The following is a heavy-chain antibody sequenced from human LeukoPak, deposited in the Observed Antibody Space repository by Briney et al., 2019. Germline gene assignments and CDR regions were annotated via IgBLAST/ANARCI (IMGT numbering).Heavy chain of an antibody. V-gene: IGHV3-53*01. CDR3: AKDRYFRHGAGNWFDP. D-gene: IGHD3-9*01. Sequence: GGSLRLSCAASGFTVSSNYMSWVRQAPGKGLEWVSVIYSGGSTYYADSVRGRFTISRDNSKNTLYLQMNSLRAEDTAVYYCAKDRYFRHGAGNWFDPWGQGTLVTVSS. CDR2: IYSGGST. J-gene: IGHJ5*02. CDR1: GFTVSSNY.